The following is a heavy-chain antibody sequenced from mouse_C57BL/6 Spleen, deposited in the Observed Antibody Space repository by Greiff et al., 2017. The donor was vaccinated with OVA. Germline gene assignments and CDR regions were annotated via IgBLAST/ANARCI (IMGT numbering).Heavy chain of an antibody. D-gene: IGHD2-4*01. J-gene: IGHJ3*01. CDR1: GYTFTGYW. Sequence: VQLQQSGAELMKPGASVKLSCKATGYTFTGYWIEWVKQRPGHGLEWIGEILPGSGSTNYNEKFKGKATFTADTSSNTAYMQLSSLTTEDSAIYYCARKGGLYYDYDEVYAYWGQGTLVTVSA. V-gene: IGHV1-9*01. CDR3: ARKGGLYYDYDEVYAY. CDR2: ILPGSGST.